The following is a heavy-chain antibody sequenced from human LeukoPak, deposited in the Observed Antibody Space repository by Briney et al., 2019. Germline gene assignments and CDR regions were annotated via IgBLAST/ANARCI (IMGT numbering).Heavy chain of an antibody. CDR3: AKDALSTLIVVVTALGA. CDR1: GFTVSSNY. CDR2: IYSGGST. V-gene: IGHV3-53*05. Sequence: GGSLRLSCAASGFTVSSNYMSWVRQAPGKGLEWVSVIYSGGSTYYADSVKGRFTISRDNSKNTLYLQMNSLRAEDTAVYYCAKDALSTLIVVVTALGAWGQGTLVTVSS. D-gene: IGHD2-21*02. J-gene: IGHJ4*02.